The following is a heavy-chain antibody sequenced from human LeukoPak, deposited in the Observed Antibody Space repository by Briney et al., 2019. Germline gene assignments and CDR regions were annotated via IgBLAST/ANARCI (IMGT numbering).Heavy chain of an antibody. CDR1: GFTFSSYS. J-gene: IGHJ4*02. CDR2: ISSSSSTI. Sequence: GGSLRLSCAASGFTFSSYSMNWVRQAPGKGLEWVSYISSSSSTIYYADSVKGRFTISRDNAKNSLYLQMNSLRAEDTAVYYCARKWFQFDYWGQGTLVTVSS. V-gene: IGHV3-48*01. CDR3: ARKWFQFDY. D-gene: IGHD3-22*01.